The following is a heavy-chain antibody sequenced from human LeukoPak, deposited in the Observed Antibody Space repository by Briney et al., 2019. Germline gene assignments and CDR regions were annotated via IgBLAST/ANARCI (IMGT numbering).Heavy chain of an antibody. V-gene: IGHV1-2*02. Sequence: ASVKVSCKASGYTFTGYYMHWVRQAPGQGLEWMGWINPNSGGTNYAQKFQGRVTMTRDTSISTAYMELSRLRSDDTAVYYCARVSANGFGPSDYWGQGTLVTVSS. CDR2: INPNSGGT. D-gene: IGHD3-10*01. CDR3: ARVSANGFGPSDY. J-gene: IGHJ4*02. CDR1: GYTFTGYY.